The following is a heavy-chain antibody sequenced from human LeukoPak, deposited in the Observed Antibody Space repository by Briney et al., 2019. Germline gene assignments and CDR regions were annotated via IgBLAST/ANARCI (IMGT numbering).Heavy chain of an antibody. J-gene: IGHJ6*04. D-gene: IGHD2/OR15-2a*01. Sequence: GRSLRLSCAASGFTFSSSGMHWVRQAPGKGLEWVAFIRYDGTNKYYADSVKGRFTISRDNSKNTLYLQMNSVRAEDTAVYYCAKSGPGAAYCRSTTCSAMDVWGKGTTVTVSS. CDR2: IRYDGTNK. CDR1: GFTFSSSG. CDR3: AKSGPGAAYCRSTTCSAMDV. V-gene: IGHV3-30*02.